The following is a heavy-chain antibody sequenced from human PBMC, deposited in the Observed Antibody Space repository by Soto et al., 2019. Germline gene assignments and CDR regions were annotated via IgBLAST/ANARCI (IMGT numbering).Heavy chain of an antibody. Sequence: GGSLRLSCAASGFTFSGSAMHWVRQASGKGLEWVGRIRSKANSYATAYAASVKGRFTISRDDSKNTAYLQMNSLKTEDTAVYYCTSFLDYDFWRGYSSPRYYYYGMAVWGQGTTVTVSS. J-gene: IGHJ6*02. CDR2: IRSKANSYAT. D-gene: IGHD3-3*01. CDR3: TSFLDYDFWRGYSSPRYYYYGMAV. CDR1: GFTFSGSA. V-gene: IGHV3-73*01.